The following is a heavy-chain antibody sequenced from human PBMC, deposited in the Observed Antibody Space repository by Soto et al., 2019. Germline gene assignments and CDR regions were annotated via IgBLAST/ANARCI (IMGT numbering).Heavy chain of an antibody. Sequence: EVQLVESGGGLVQPGGSLRLSCVASGFTFSTYAIHWVRQAPGKGLEYVSAVSSNAINTYYANSVKGRFTISRDNSKNTVDLQMDSLRPEDMAVYYCARKGSATTASNWYFDLWGRGTLVTVSS. V-gene: IGHV3-64*01. CDR3: ARKGSATTASNWYFDL. CDR2: VSSNAINT. CDR1: GFTFSTYA. J-gene: IGHJ2*01. D-gene: IGHD2-15*01.